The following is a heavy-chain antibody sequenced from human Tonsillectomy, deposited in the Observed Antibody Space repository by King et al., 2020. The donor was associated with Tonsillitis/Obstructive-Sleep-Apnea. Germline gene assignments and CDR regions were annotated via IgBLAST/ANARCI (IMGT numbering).Heavy chain of an antibody. J-gene: IGHJ4*02. CDR2: INEHGREK. V-gene: IGHV3-7*02. Sequence: EVQLVESGGGLVQPGGSLRLSCATSGFTFHRYWMCWVRQAAGKGLEWVGKINEHGREKNYADYVKGRFTISRDNATTSLFLQMNSLRVEDSALYYCTLGDYWGQGTLVTVSS. D-gene: IGHD3-3*02. CDR1: GFTFHRYW. CDR3: TLGDY.